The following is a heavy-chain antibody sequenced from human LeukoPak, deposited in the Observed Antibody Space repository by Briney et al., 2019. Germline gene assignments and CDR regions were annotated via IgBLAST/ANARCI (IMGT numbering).Heavy chain of an antibody. D-gene: IGHD3-9*01. V-gene: IGHV1-2*02. CDR3: ARTKYLIRYFDWLCLNY. CDR2: INPNSGGT. J-gene: IGHJ4*02. CDR1: GYTFTGYY. Sequence: ASVKISCKASGYTFTGYYMHWVRQAPGQGLEWMGWINPNSGGTNYAQKFQGRVTMTRDTSISTAYMELSRLRSDDTAVYYCARTKYLIRYFDWLCLNYWGQGTLVTVSS.